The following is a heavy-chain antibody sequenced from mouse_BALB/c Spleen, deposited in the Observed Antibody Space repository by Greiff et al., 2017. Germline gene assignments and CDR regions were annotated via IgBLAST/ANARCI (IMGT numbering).Heavy chain of an antibody. J-gene: IGHJ3*01. D-gene: IGHD1-1*01. Sequence: EVMLVESGGGLVQPGGSLKLSCAASGFTFSSYGMSWVRQTPDKRLELVATINSNGGSTYYPDSVKGRFTISRDNAKNTLYLQMSSQKSEDTAMYYCARAYYGSSYEFAYWGQGTLVTVSA. CDR3: ARAYYGSSYEFAY. CDR2: INSNGGST. CDR1: GFTFSSYG. V-gene: IGHV5-6-3*01.